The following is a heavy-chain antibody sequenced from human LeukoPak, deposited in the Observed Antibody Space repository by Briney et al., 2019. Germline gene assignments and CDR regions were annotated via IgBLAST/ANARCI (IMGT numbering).Heavy chain of an antibody. CDR1: GGSFSGYY. J-gene: IGHJ5*02. V-gene: IGHV4-34*01. D-gene: IGHD6-13*01. CDR3: ARDSGIASPGRFDP. Sequence: PSETLSLTCAVYGGSFSGYYWSWIRQPPGKGLEWIGEINHSGSTSYNPSLKSRVTISVDTSKNQFSLKLSSVTAADTAVYYCARDSGIASPGRFDPWGQGTLVTVSS. CDR2: INHSGST.